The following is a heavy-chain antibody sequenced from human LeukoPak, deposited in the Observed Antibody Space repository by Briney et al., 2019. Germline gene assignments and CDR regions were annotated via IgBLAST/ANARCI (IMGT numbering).Heavy chain of an antibody. CDR2: ISGSGGRT. CDR3: AKVVVLTAIDAFDI. D-gene: IGHD2-21*02. J-gene: IGHJ3*02. V-gene: IGHV3-23*01. Sequence: GGSLRLSCAVSGFTFRNYAMSWVRQAPGKGVEWVSGISGSGGRTYHADSVKGRFTISRANSKNTLYLQMNSLRADDTAVYYCAKVVVLTAIDAFDIWGQGTMVTVSS. CDR1: GFTFRNYA.